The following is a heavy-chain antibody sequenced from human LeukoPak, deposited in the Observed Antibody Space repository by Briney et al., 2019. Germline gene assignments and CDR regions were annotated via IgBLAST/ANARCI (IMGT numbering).Heavy chain of an antibody. J-gene: IGHJ4*02. V-gene: IGHV3-30*02. D-gene: IGHD3-3*01. Sequence: GGSLRLSCAASGFTFSSYGMHWVRQAPGKGLEWVAFIRYDGSNKYYADSVKGRFTISRDNSKNTLCLQMNSLRAEDTAVYYCARDPVLRFLEWLLDGSEGYFDYWGQGTLVTVSS. CDR3: ARDPVLRFLEWLLDGSEGYFDY. CDR2: IRYDGSNK. CDR1: GFTFSSYG.